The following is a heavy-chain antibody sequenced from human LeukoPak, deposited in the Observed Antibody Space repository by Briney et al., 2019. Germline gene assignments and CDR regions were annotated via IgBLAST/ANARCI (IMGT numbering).Heavy chain of an antibody. CDR2: IEQRGNAK. Sequence: PGGSLRLSCAASTFTFGDYYMGWVRQAPGKGLEWVAYIEQRGNAKSYIDSVKGRFTISRDNAKSSLYLQMDSLRVEDTAVYYCSRWNFAFDIWGQGTMVTVSS. CDR3: SRWNFAFDI. J-gene: IGHJ3*02. D-gene: IGHD1-7*01. V-gene: IGHV3-7*01. CDR1: TFTFGDYY.